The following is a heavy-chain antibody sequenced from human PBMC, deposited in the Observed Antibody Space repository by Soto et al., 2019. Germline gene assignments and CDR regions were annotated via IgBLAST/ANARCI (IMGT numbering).Heavy chain of an antibody. D-gene: IGHD1-1*01. CDR2: ISAHNGNP. J-gene: IGHJ4*02. CDR3: ARGRYGDY. V-gene: IGHV1-18*01. Sequence: QVHLVQSGAEVKKPGASVKVSCKGSGYTFTSYGITWVRQAPGKGLERMGWISAHNGNPDYAQKLQGRGTVTRDTSTSTAYMELRSLRSDDTAVYYCARGRYGDYWGQGALVTVSS. CDR1: GYTFTSYG.